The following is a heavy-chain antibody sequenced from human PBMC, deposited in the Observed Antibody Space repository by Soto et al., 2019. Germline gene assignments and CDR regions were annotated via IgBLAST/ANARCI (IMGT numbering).Heavy chain of an antibody. CDR2: ISSSGSTI. J-gene: IGHJ3*02. V-gene: IGHV3-11*01. D-gene: IGHD6-13*01. Sequence: GGSLRLSCAASGFTFSDYYMSWIRQAPGKGLEWVSYISSSGSTIYYADSVKGRFTISRDNAKNSLYLQMNSLRAEDTAVYYCAREYSSSWSDAFDIWGQGTMVTVSS. CDR1: GFTFSDYY. CDR3: AREYSSSWSDAFDI.